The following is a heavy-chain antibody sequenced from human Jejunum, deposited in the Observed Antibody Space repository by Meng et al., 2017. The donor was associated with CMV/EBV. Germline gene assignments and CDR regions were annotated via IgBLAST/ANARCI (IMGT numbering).Heavy chain of an antibody. Sequence: VVNDVSFSGYHWTWIRQPPGKGLEWIAEINHSGDTDYNRSLKSRVTISIDSSKNQFSLRLSSVTAADTAVYYCARGRYGLRYFFDSWGQGTLVTVSS. D-gene: IGHD5-18*01. V-gene: IGHV4-34*01. CDR1: DVSFSGYH. J-gene: IGHJ4*02. CDR2: INHSGDT. CDR3: ARGRYGLRYFFDS.